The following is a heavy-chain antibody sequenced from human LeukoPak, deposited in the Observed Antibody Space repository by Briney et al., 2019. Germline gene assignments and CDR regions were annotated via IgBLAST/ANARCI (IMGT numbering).Heavy chain of an antibody. V-gene: IGHV1-69*04. CDR3: ARGYCSGGSCYSYRDGMDV. CDR1: GGTFSIYA. Sequence: SVTVSFKASGGTFSIYAISWVRQAPGQGLEWMGRIIPIFGIANYAQKFQGRVTITADKSTSTAYMELSSLRSEDTAVYYCARGYCSGGSCYSYRDGMDVWGQGTTVTVSS. D-gene: IGHD2-15*01. J-gene: IGHJ6*02. CDR2: IIPIFGIA.